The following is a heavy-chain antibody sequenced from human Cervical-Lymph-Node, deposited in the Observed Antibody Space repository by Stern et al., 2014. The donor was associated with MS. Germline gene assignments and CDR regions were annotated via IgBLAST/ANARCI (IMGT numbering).Heavy chain of an antibody. CDR3: ARVPSGWQTGFDY. J-gene: IGHJ4*02. CDR2: IWFDGSNK. D-gene: IGHD6-19*01. V-gene: IGHV3-33*01. Sequence: VQLVESGGGVVQPERSLRLSCAASGFDFRISGMPWVRQTPGKGLEWGAVIWFDGSNKNYADSVKGRFTISRDNSKNTLYLQMNSLRAADTAVYYCARVPSGWQTGFDYWGQGTLVTVSS. CDR1: GFDFRISG.